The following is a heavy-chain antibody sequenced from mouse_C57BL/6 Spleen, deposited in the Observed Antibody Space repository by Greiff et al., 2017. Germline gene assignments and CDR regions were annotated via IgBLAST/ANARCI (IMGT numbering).Heavy chain of an antibody. D-gene: IGHD1-1*01. CDR3: AREGSSSFAY. J-gene: IGHJ3*01. Sequence: VQLKESGPELVKPGASVKISCKASGYSFTGYYMNWVKQSPEKSLEWIGEINPSTGGTTYNQKFKAKATLTVDKSSSTAYMQLKSLTSEDSAVYYCAREGSSSFAYWGQGTLVTVSA. V-gene: IGHV1-42*01. CDR1: GYSFTGYY. CDR2: INPSTGGT.